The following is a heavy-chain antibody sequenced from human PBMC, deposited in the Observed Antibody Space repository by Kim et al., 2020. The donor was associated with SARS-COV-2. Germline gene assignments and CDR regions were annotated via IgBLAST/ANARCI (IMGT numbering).Heavy chain of an antibody. CDR1: GYTFTNYG. V-gene: IGHV1-18*01. D-gene: IGHD6-19*01. J-gene: IGHJ4*02. CDR2: ISTYNGKT. CDR3: ARDLRGWPYYFDY. Sequence: ASVKVSCKASGYTFTNYGISWVRQAPGQGLEWMGLISTYNGKTNYAQKFRGGLTLTTDTSTTTAYMELGSLRFDDTAVYYCARDLRGWPYYFDYWGQGTLVTVSS.